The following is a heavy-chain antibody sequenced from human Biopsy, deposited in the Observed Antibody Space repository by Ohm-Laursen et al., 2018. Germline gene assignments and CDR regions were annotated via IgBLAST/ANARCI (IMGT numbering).Heavy chain of an antibody. D-gene: IGHD2-2*02. J-gene: IGHJ6*02. V-gene: IGHV2-70*16. CDR2: IDWDDAK. Sequence: PTQTLTLTCTLSGFSLNTRGMSVTWTRQPPGKALEWLARIDWDDAKFYSESLKTRLTIPKGTSENHVVLTLSDVAPVDTATYYCARIPILVVPAAIVYRHRRHLQGLDVWGQGTTVIVSS. CDR1: GFSLNTRGMS. CDR3: ARIPILVVPAAIVYRHRRHLQGLDV.